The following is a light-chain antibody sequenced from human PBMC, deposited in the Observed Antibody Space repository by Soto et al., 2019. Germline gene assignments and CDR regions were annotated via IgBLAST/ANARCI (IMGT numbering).Light chain of an antibody. CDR3: QPYNNWPPT. CDR2: GAS. Sequence: EIVMTQSPATLSVSPGERATLSCRASQIVSSNLACYQQKPCQAPRLLIYGASNMATGIPARFSGSRSGTEFTLTISSLQSEDFAVYYCQPYNNWPPTVGPVTKLDIK. CDR1: QIVSSN. J-gene: IGKJ3*01. V-gene: IGKV3-15*01.